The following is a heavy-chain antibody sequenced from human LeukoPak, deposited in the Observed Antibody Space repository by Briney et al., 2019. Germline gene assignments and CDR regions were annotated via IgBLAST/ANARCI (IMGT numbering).Heavy chain of an antibody. V-gene: IGHV3-23*01. D-gene: IGHD3-22*01. CDR3: AKDTAYYDSSGLYYFDY. Sequence: GGSLRLSCAASGFTFSSYAMSWVRQAPGKGLEWVSAISGSGGSTYYADSVKGRFTISRDNSKNTLYLQMNSLRAEDTAVYYCAKDTAYYDSSGLYYFDYWGRGTLVTVSS. CDR1: GFTFSSYA. J-gene: IGHJ4*02. CDR2: ISGSGGST.